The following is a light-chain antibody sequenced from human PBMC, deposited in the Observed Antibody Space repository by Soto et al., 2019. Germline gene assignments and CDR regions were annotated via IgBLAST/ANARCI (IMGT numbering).Light chain of an antibody. CDR2: AAS. V-gene: IGKV1-39*01. CDR1: QSISSY. Sequence: DIQITQSPSSLSASVEDRVIITCRASQSISSYVSWYQQKPGKAPKLLIYAASRLQSGVPSRFSGSRSGTDFTLTISSLQPEDFATYYCQQSYSRVTFGQGTKVDIK. J-gene: IGKJ1*01. CDR3: QQSYSRVT.